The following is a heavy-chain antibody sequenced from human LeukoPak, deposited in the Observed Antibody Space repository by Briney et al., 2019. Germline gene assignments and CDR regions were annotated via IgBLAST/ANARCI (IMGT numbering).Heavy chain of an antibody. J-gene: IGHJ4*02. CDR3: ASARGSNYGSLGD. Sequence: GGSLRLSCAASGFTLSSYGVNWVRQAPGKGLEWVSFITNNGWTIYYADSVKGRFTISRDNSKNTLYLQMNSLRAEDTAVYYCASARGSNYGSLGDWGQGTLVTVSS. V-gene: IGHV3-48*03. CDR2: ITNNGWTI. CDR1: GFTLSSYG. D-gene: IGHD5-18*01.